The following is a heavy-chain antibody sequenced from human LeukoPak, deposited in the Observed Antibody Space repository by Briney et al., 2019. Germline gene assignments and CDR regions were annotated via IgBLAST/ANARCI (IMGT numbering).Heavy chain of an antibody. CDR2: VYYSGST. CDR1: GGSFEHYF. D-gene: IGHD5-18*01. J-gene: IGHJ4*02. V-gene: IGHV4-59*01. Sequence: KPSETLSLTCTVSGGSFEHYFWSWIRQPPGKGLEWIGYVYYSGSTDYSPSLKSRLTISADTSKNQFSLKLSSVTAADTAVYYCASHRRSHGLEYWGQGTLVTVSS. CDR3: ASHRRSHGLEY.